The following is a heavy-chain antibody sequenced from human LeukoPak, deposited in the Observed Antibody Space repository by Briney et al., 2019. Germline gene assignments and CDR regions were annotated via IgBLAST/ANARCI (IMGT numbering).Heavy chain of an antibody. CDR3: ARDPYSTSSGLEIRY. Sequence: SVKVSCKASGGTFSSYANSWVRQAPGQGLEWMGRIIPMLGIANYAQKFQGRVTINADKSTSTAYMELSSLSSEDAAVYYCARDPYSTSSGLEIRYWGQGTLVTVSS. CDR1: GGTFSSYA. CDR2: IIPMLGIA. J-gene: IGHJ4*02. V-gene: IGHV1-69*04. D-gene: IGHD6-6*01.